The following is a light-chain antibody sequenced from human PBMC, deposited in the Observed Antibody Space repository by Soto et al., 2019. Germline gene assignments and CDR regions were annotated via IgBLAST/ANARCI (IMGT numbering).Light chain of an antibody. V-gene: IGKV1-5*03. Sequence: MTQSPSTLSGSVGDRVTITCRASQSISSWLAWYQQKPGKAPKLLIYKASSLESGVPSRFSGSGSGTEFTLTISSLQPDDFATYYCQQYNSYSFGQGTKVDIK. CDR3: QQYNSYS. J-gene: IGKJ1*01. CDR1: QSISSW. CDR2: KAS.